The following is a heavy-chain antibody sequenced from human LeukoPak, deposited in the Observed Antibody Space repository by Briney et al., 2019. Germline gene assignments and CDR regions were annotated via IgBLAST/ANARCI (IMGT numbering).Heavy chain of an antibody. Sequence: ASVKVSCKASGYTFTSYDINWVRQATGQGLEWMGWMNPNSGNTGYAQKFQGRVTMTRNTSISTAYMELSSLRSEDTAVYYCARGLLRYFDWPNKGSFLSYWGQGTLVTVSS. D-gene: IGHD3-9*01. CDR2: MNPNSGNT. CDR1: GYTFTSYD. V-gene: IGHV1-8*01. CDR3: ARGLLRYFDWPNKGSFLSY. J-gene: IGHJ4*02.